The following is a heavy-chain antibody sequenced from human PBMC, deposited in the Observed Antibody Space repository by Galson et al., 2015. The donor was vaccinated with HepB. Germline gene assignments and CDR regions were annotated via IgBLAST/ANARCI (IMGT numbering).Heavy chain of an antibody. CDR1: GLTFSNVW. CDR2: IKSKIDGGTT. V-gene: IGHV3-15*01. D-gene: IGHD4-17*01. Sequence: SLRLSCAASGLTFSNVWMSWVRQAPGKGLEWVGRIKSKIDGGTTDYAAPVKGRFTISRDDSKNTLYLQMNSLITEDTAVYYCTRTVTTVRPFDTWGQGTLVTVSS. CDR3: TRTVTTVRPFDT. J-gene: IGHJ4*02.